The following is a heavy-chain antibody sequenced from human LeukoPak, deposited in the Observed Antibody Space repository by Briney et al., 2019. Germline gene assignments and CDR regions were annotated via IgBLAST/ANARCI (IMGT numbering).Heavy chain of an antibody. Sequence: GGSLRLSCAASGFTFSNYWMNWVRQAPGKGLEWVANIKQDGSEKYYVDSVKGRFTISRDNAKNSLYLQMNSLRAEDTAVYYCAREGSDWNYYYYMDVWGKGTTVTISS. V-gene: IGHV3-7*01. CDR1: GFTFSNYW. CDR2: IKQDGSEK. CDR3: AREGSDWNYYYYMDV. J-gene: IGHJ6*03. D-gene: IGHD6-19*01.